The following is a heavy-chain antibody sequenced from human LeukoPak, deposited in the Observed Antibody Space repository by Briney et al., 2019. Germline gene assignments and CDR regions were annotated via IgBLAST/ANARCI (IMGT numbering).Heavy chain of an antibody. CDR1: GGSITGYS. V-gene: IGHV4-59*01. J-gene: IGHJ5*02. Sequence: SETLSLTCSVSGGSITGYSWSWIRQTPGKGLEWIGYIYYNGDTHYNPSLNSRLSMSVDTPNKQFSLNLRSVTAADTAVYYCVRGPYGSSISNWFDPWGQGLLVTVSS. D-gene: IGHD3-10*01. CDR3: VRGPYGSSISNWFDP. CDR2: IYYNGDT.